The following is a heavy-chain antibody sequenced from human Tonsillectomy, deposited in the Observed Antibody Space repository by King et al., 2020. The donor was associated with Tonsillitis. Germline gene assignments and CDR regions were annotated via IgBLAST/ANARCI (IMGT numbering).Heavy chain of an antibody. CDR3: ARRDGALDFYYYGLDV. J-gene: IGHJ6*02. V-gene: IGHV3-30-3*01. D-gene: IGHD4-17*01. Sequence: VQLVESGGGVVQPGRSLRLSCAASGFTFSNYTIHWVRQAPGKGLEWVADISYDGSNKYYADSVKGRFTISRDNSKNTLYLQMNSLRAEDTAVNYCARRDGALDFYYYGLDVWGQGTTVTVSS. CDR2: ISYDGSNK. CDR1: GFTFSNYT.